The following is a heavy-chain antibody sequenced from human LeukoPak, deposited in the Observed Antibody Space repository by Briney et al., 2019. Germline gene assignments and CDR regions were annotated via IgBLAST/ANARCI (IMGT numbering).Heavy chain of an antibody. V-gene: IGHV4-61*01. D-gene: IGHD6-13*01. J-gene: IGHJ6*02. CDR1: GGSLRSDIYY. CDR2: GYYSGST. Sequence: SETPSLTLPVSGGSLRSDIYYWSWVRQPPGEGLGWIGDGYYSGSTYYNPSLKSRVTISVDTSKNQFSLKLSSVTAAGTAVYYCARDRIAAAGNYYYGMDVWGQGTTVTVSS. CDR3: ARDRIAAAGNYYYGMDV.